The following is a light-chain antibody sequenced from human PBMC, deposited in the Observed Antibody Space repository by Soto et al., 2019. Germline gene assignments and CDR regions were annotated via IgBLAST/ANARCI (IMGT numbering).Light chain of an antibody. CDR1: QGISNF. Sequence: XQXAQSPSXXSAYXGDRVTXTCRASQGISNFLAWYQRKPGKAPKLLIYAASTLQSGVPSRFSGSGSGTDFTLTISSLQPEDFATYFCQQVESYPSTFGGGTRWIS. J-gene: IGKJ4*01. CDR2: AAS. CDR3: QQVESYPST. V-gene: IGKV1-9*01.